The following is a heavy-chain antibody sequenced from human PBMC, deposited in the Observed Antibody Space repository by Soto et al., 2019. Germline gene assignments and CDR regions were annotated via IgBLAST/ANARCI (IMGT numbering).Heavy chain of an antibody. J-gene: IGHJ3*01. D-gene: IGHD3-22*01. CDR2: IYSGGST. Sequence: EVQLVETGGGLIQPGGSLRLSCAASGFTVSSNYMSWVRQAPGKGLEWVSVIYSGGSTYYADSVKGRFTISRDNSKNTLYLQMNSLRAEDTAVYYCAKDRYYYDSSGGGQGTMVTVSS. CDR3: AKDRYYYDSSG. V-gene: IGHV3-53*02. CDR1: GFTVSSNY.